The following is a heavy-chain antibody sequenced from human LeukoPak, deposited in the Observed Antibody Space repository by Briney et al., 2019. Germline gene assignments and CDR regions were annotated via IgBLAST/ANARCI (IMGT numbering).Heavy chain of an antibody. D-gene: IGHD1-26*01. CDR3: AKRAWSYLGYYYYYMDV. V-gene: IGHV3-23*01. CDR1: GFTFSSYA. CDR2: ISGSGGST. J-gene: IGHJ6*03. Sequence: PGGSLRLSCAASGFTFSSYAMSWVRQAPGKGLEWVSAISGSGGSTYYADSVKGRFTISRDNSKNTLYLQMNSLRAEDTAVYYCAKRAWSYLGYYYYYMDVWGKGTTVTVSS.